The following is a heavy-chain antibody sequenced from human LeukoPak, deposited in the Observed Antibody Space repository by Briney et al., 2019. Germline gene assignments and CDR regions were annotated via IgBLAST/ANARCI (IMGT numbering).Heavy chain of an antibody. Sequence: GGSLRLSCAASGFTFSSYSMNWVRQAPGKGLEWVSSISSSSSYIYYADSVKGRFTISRDNAKNSLYLQMNSLRAEDTAVYYCARDCGIVGATRGFYYGMDVWGQGTTVTVSS. D-gene: IGHD1-26*01. CDR3: ARDCGIVGATRGFYYGMDV. J-gene: IGHJ6*02. CDR2: ISSSSSYI. V-gene: IGHV3-21*01. CDR1: GFTFSSYS.